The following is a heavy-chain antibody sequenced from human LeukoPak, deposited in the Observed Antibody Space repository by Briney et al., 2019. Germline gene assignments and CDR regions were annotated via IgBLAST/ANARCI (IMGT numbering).Heavy chain of an antibody. CDR3: ARDQILEWLSLPGMDV. Sequence: GGSLTLSCAASGFTFSSYEMSWVRQAPGKGLEWISYISSRGNSRYHSDSVKGRFTISRDNAKNSLYLQMNSVRAEDTAVYYCARDQILEWLSLPGMDVWGQGTTVTVSS. D-gene: IGHD3-3*01. CDR2: ISSRGNSR. CDR1: GFTFSSYE. V-gene: IGHV3-48*03. J-gene: IGHJ6*02.